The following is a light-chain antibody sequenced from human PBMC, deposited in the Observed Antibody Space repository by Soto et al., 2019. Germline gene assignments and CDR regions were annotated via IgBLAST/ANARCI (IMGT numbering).Light chain of an antibody. V-gene: IGLV2-11*01. CDR1: SSDVGGYNY. Sequence: QSALTQPRSVSGSPGQSVTISCTGTSSDVGGYNYVSWYQQHPGKAPKLMIYDVSKRPSGVPDRFSGSKSGNTASLTISGVQAGDGADYYCRSYGGSYTLDVVFGGRTQLTVL. CDR3: RSYGGSYTLDVV. CDR2: DVS. J-gene: IGLJ2*01.